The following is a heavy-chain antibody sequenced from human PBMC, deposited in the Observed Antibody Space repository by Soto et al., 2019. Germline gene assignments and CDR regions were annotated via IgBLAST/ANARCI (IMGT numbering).Heavy chain of an antibody. CDR3: AKSKIPYYDILTGSTQGYYYYMDV. J-gene: IGHJ6*03. V-gene: IGHV3-23*01. D-gene: IGHD3-9*01. Sequence: GGSLRLSCAASGFTFSSYAMSWVRQAPGKGLEWVSAISGSGGSTYYADSVKGRFTISRDNSKNTLYLQMNSLRAEDTAVYYCAKSKIPYYDILTGSTQGYYYYMDVWGKGTTVTAP. CDR1: GFTFSSYA. CDR2: ISGSGGST.